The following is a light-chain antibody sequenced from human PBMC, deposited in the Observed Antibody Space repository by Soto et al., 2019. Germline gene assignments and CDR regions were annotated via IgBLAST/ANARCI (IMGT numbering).Light chain of an antibody. J-gene: IGLJ1*01. Sequence: QSALTQPRSVSGSPGQSVTISCTGTSSDVGGYNYVSWYQQHPGKAPKLMIYDVSKRPSGVPDRFSGSKSGNTASLTISGLQAEDEADYYCCSDAGSYYVFGPGTKLTVL. CDR2: DVS. CDR1: SSDVGGYNY. CDR3: CSDAGSYYV. V-gene: IGLV2-11*01.